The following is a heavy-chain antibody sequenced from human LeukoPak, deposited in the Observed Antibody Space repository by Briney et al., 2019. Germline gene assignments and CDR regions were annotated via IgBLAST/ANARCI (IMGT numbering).Heavy chain of an antibody. CDR3: ARQGVDDYAWGSYRPDY. CDR1: GGSNSSSSYY. Sequence: SETLSLTCTVSGGSNSSSSYYWGWIRQPPGKGLEWIGSIYYSGSTYYNPSLKSRVTISVDTSKNQFSLKLSSVTAADTAVYYCARQGVDDYAWGSYRPDYWGQGTLVTVSS. J-gene: IGHJ4*02. CDR2: IYYSGST. D-gene: IGHD3-16*02. V-gene: IGHV4-39*01.